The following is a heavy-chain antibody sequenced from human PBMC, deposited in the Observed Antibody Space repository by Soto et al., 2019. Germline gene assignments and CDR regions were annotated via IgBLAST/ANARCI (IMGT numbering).Heavy chain of an antibody. D-gene: IGHD7-27*01. CDR3: ARDRGDFDY. CDR1: GFTFSNYG. J-gene: IGHJ4*02. CDR2: IWYDGSNK. Sequence: PGGSLRLSCAASGFTFSNYGMHWVRQAPGKGLEWVAFIWYDGSNKYYTDSVKGRFTISRDNSKNSLYLQMNSLRAEDTAVYYCARDRGDFDYWGQGTLVTVSS. V-gene: IGHV3-33*01.